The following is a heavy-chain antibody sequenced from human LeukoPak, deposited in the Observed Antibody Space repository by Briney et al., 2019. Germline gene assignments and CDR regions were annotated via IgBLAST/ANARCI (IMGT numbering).Heavy chain of an antibody. CDR3: ARGRERGSSSSFTDY. V-gene: IGHV4-4*02. CDR1: SGSSSVNDW. CDR2: IYRGGRM. Sequence: SETLSLTCTVSSGSSSVNDWLNWVRQPPGKGLEWIGEIYRGGRMNYNPSLESRVSISVDESRNQFSLKVNSVTAADTAVYYCARGRERGSSSSFTDYWGQGTLVIVSS. D-gene: IGHD6-6*01. J-gene: IGHJ4*02.